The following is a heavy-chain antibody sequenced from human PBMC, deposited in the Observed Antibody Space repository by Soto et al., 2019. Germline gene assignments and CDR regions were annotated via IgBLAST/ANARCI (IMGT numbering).Heavy chain of an antibody. CDR2: ISSNGGST. D-gene: IGHD4-17*01. CDR3: AREEDYGDYYYYGMDV. J-gene: IGHJ6*02. V-gene: IGHV3-64*01. CDR1: GFTFSSYA. Sequence: GGSLRLSCAASGFTFSSYAMHWVRQAPGKGLEYVSAISSNGGSTYYANSVKGRFTISRGNSKNTLYLQMGSLRAEDMAVYYCAREEDYGDYYYYGMDVWGQGTTVTVSS.